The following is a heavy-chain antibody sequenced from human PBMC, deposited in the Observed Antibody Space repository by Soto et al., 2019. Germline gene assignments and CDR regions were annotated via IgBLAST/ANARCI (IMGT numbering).Heavy chain of an antibody. V-gene: IGHV3-53*01. CDR2: IFIGGTT. D-gene: IGHD4-17*01. CDR1: GFTVSSSQ. Sequence: PGGSLRLSCAASGFTVSSSQMTWVRQAPGKALEWVSVIFIGGTTQYAVSVKGRFTISRDYSKNTVYLQMNSLRAEDTAVYYCARDSKRTTVILSYYYYYYGMDVRGQGTTVAVSS. CDR3: ARDSKRTTVILSYYYYYYGMDV. J-gene: IGHJ6*02.